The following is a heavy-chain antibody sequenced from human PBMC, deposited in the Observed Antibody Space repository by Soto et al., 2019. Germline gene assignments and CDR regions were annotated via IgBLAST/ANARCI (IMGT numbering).Heavy chain of an antibody. CDR2: IKSKTDGGTT. J-gene: IGHJ3*02. V-gene: IGHV3-15*01. CDR3: TTDYYDFWSGYYSRGAFDI. Sequence: PGGSLRLSCAASGFTFSNAWMSWVRQAPGKGLEWVGRIKSKTDGGTTDYAAPVKGRFTISRDDSKNTLYLQMNSLKTEDTAVYYCTTDYYDFWSGYYSRGAFDIWGQGTMVTVS. CDR1: GFTFSNAW. D-gene: IGHD3-3*01.